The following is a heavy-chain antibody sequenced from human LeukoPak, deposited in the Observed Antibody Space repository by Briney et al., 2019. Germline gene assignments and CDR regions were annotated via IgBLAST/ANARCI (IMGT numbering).Heavy chain of an antibody. CDR2: IYPGDSDT. CDR1: GYSFTSYW. V-gene: IGHV5-51*01. J-gene: IGHJ4*02. Sequence: GEALKISCKGAGYSFTSYWSGWVRQTPGKGLEWMGIIYPGDSDTRYSPSFQGQVTISADKSISTAYLPWSRLKASDTAMYYCARYYGGNSVAFDYWGQGTLVPVSS. CDR3: ARYYGGNSVAFDY. D-gene: IGHD4-23*01.